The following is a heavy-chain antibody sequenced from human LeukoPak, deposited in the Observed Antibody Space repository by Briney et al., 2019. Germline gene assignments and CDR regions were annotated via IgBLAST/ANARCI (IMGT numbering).Heavy chain of an antibody. CDR3: ARDRPVTGGNWFDP. CDR2: ISSSSSYI. J-gene: IGHJ5*02. D-gene: IGHD2-21*02. Sequence: GSLRLSCAASGFTFSSYSMNWVRQAPGKGLEWVSSISSSSSYIYYADSVKGRFTISRDNAKNSLYLQMNSLRAEDTAVYYCARDRPVTGGNWFDPWGQGTLVTVSS. CDR1: GFTFSSYS. V-gene: IGHV3-21*01.